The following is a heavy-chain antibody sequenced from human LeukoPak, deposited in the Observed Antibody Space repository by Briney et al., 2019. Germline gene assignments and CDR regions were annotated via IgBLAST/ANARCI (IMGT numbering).Heavy chain of an antibody. CDR1: GFTFSTYG. Sequence: GGSLRLSCAASGFTFSTYGMHWVRQAPGKGLEWVALIWYDGSNKYYGGSVKGRFTISRDNSKYPRYLQMNRLRAEDTAVYYCARDSLKGANDEVWSGSIPNWGQGTLVTVSS. CDR2: IWYDGSNK. J-gene: IGHJ4*02. CDR3: ARDSLKGANDEVWSGSIPN. V-gene: IGHV3-33*01. D-gene: IGHD3-3*01.